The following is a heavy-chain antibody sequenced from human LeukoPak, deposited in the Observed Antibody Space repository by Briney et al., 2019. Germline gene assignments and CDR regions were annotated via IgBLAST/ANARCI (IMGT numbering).Heavy chain of an antibody. CDR3: ARDSPPFGELLNFDY. CDR2: ISSSGSTI. CDR1: GFTFSSYE. Sequence: GGSLRLSCAASGFTFSSYEMNWVRQAPGKGLEWVSYISSSGSTIYYADSVKGRFTISRDNAKNSLYLQMNSLRAEDTAVYYCARDSPPFGELLNFDYWGQGTLVTVSS. D-gene: IGHD3-10*01. J-gene: IGHJ4*02. V-gene: IGHV3-48*03.